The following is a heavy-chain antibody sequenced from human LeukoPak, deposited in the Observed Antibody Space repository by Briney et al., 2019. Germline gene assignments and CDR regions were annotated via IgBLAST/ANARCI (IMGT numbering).Heavy chain of an antibody. D-gene: IGHD3-3*01. CDR1: GFTFSSYW. CDR3: ARDMYYDFWSGYFGTDYYYYYMDV. J-gene: IGHJ6*03. CDR2: IKQDGSEK. Sequence: PGGSLRLSCAASGFTFSSYWMSWVRQAPGKGLEWVANIKQDGSEKYYVDSVKGRFTISRDNAKNSLYLQMNSLRAEDTAVYYCARDMYYDFWSGYFGTDYYYYYMDVWGKGTTVTVSS. V-gene: IGHV3-7*01.